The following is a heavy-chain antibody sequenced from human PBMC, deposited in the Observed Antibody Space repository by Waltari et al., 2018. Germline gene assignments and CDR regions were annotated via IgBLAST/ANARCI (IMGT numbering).Heavy chain of an antibody. CDR2: IIPKIGAS. J-gene: IGHJ4*02. D-gene: IGHD2-2*01. CDR1: GGTFGRFA. V-gene: IGHV1-69*01. CDR3: ATDTSPPY. Sequence: QVQLVQSGAEVKKPGSSVKVSCKASGGTFGRFAISWVRQAAGEGLEWIGGIIPKIGASNYAQKCQGRVTITADDSTRIAYMEVSSLSFEDTAVYFCATDTSPPYWGQGTLVIVSS.